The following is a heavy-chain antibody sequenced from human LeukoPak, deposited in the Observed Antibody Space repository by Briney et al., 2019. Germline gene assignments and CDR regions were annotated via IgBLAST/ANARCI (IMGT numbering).Heavy chain of an antibody. J-gene: IGHJ4*02. CDR1: GGSISSYY. V-gene: IGHV4-59*01. D-gene: IGHD6-19*01. CDR2: IYYSGST. Sequence: SETLPLTCTVSGGSISSYYWSWIRQPPGKGLEWIGYIYYSGSTNYNPSLKSRVTISVDTSKNQFSLKLSSVTAADTAVYYCARDSSGWYDYWGQGTLVTVS. CDR3: ARDSSGWYDY.